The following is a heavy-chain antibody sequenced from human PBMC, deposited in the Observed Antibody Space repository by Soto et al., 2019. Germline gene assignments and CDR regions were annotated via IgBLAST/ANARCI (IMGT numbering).Heavy chain of an antibody. Sequence: QVQLQESGPGLVKPSGTLSLTCAVSSGSISSSNWWSWVRQSPGKGLEWIGEIYHSGSTNYNPSLKSRITISVDKSKNHFSLKLSSVTAADTAVYYCARISPGAAAAFDYWGQGTLVNVSS. V-gene: IGHV4-4*02. CDR1: SGSISSSNW. CDR2: IYHSGST. J-gene: IGHJ4*02. D-gene: IGHD6-13*01. CDR3: ARISPGAAAAFDY.